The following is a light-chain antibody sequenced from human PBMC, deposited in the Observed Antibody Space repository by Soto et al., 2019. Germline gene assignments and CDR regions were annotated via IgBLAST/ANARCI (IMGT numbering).Light chain of an antibody. CDR1: SSDVGGYNY. Sequence: QSALTQPASVSGSPGQSIAISCTGSSSDVGGYNYVSWYQQHSGKAPKLIIYDVTNRPSGVSDRFSGSKSGNTASLTISGLQAEDEAEYYCSSYTSSSTVIFGGGTKVTVI. J-gene: IGLJ2*01. V-gene: IGLV2-14*01. CDR3: SSYTSSSTVI. CDR2: DVT.